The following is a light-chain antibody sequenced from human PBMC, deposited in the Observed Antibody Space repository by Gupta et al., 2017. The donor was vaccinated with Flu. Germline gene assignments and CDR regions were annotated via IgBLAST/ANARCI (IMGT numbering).Light chain of an antibody. Sequence: VMTQSPDYLAVPLAEGATINCKSSQSILYTSNNKNSLSWFQQRPGQPPKLLIYWASTRESGVPDRFSGSGSGTDFTLNISSLQAEDVGVYYCQQYIDNPLTFGEGTRVEI. CDR2: WAS. CDR3: QQYIDNPLT. J-gene: IGKJ1*01. CDR1: QSILYTSNNKNS. V-gene: IGKV4-1*01.